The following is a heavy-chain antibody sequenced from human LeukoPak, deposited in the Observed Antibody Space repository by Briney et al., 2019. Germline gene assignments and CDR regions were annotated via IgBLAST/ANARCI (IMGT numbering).Heavy chain of an antibody. D-gene: IGHD3-22*01. Sequence: GGSLRLSCAASGFTFSSYAMSWVRRAPGKGLEWVSAISGSGGSTYYADSVKGRFTISRDNSKNTLYLQMNSLRAEDTAVYYCAKRSHYYDSSGYLFPFGYWGQGTLVTVSS. V-gene: IGHV3-23*01. CDR2: ISGSGGST. J-gene: IGHJ4*02. CDR3: AKRSHYYDSSGYLFPFGY. CDR1: GFTFSSYA.